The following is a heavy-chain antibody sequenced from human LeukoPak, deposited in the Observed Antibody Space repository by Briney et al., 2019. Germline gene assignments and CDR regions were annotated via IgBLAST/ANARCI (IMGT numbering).Heavy chain of an antibody. CDR1: GFTFSSHW. Sequence: GGSLRLSCAASGFTFSSHWMHWVRQAPGKGLVWTSRIVNDGSGATYVDSVKGRFTTSRDNAKNTLFLQMNSLRAEDTAVYYCVRDSPHSGFNIDFDYWGQGTLVTVSS. V-gene: IGHV3-74*01. D-gene: IGHD2-15*01. J-gene: IGHJ4*02. CDR3: VRDSPHSGFNIDFDY. CDR2: IVNDGSGA.